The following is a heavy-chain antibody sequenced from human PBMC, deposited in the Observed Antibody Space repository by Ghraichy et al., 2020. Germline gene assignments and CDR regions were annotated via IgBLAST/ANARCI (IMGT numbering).Heavy chain of an antibody. J-gene: IGHJ6*02. V-gene: IGHV4-4*07. Sequence: SETLSLTCTVSGGSISSFYWSWIRQPAGKGLEWIGRVYTSGSTTYAPSLKSRVTMSIDMSKNQVSLKLSSVTAADSALYYCARVRVLGDPMVPSDVYGMDVWGQGTTVTVSS. CDR2: VYTSGST. CDR3: ARVRVLGDPMVPSDVYGMDV. D-gene: IGHD2-8*02. CDR1: GGSISSFY.